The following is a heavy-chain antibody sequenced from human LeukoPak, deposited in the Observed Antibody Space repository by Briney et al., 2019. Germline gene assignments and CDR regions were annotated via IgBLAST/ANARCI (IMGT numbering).Heavy chain of an antibody. V-gene: IGHV1-69*13. J-gene: IGHJ6*02. CDR3: AREGIARGYYYGMDV. CDR1: GYTFTSYG. Sequence: VASVKVSCKASGYTFTSYGISWVRQAPGQGLEWMGGIIPIFGTANYAQKFQGRVTITADESTSTAYMELSSLRSEDTAVYYCAREGIARGYYYGMDVWGQGTTVTVSS. CDR2: IIPIFGTA. D-gene: IGHD6-13*01.